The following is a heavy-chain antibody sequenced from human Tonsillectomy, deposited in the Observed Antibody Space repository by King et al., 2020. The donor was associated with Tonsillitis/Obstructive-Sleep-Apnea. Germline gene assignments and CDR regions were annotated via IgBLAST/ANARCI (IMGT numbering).Heavy chain of an antibody. V-gene: IGHV4-59*01. J-gene: IGHJ4*02. CDR1: GGSISSYY. D-gene: IGHD1-26*01. CDR3: ASALSLSGSYRFDY. Sequence: QLQESGPGLVKPSETLSLTCTVSGGSISSYYWSWIRQPPGKGLEWIGYIYYSGSTNYNPSLKSRVTISVDTSKNQFSLKLSSVTAADTAGYYCASALSLSGSYRFDYWGQGTLVTVSS. CDR2: IYYSGST.